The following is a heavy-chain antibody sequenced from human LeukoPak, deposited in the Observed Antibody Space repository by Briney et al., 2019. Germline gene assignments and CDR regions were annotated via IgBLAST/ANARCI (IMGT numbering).Heavy chain of an antibody. V-gene: IGHV1-69*05. CDR2: IIPIFGTA. D-gene: IGHD5-24*01. CDR3: ARGSGDGYNFGH. J-gene: IGHJ4*02. CDR1: GYTFTSYG. Sequence: ASVKVSCKASGYTFTSYGISWVRQAPGQGLEWMGGIIPIFGTANYAQKFQGRVTITTDESTSTAYMELSSLRSEDTAVYYCARGSGDGYNFGHWGQGTLVTVSS.